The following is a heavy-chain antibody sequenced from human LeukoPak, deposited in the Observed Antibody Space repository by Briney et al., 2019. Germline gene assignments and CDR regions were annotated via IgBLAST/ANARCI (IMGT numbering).Heavy chain of an antibody. CDR1: GFTFSSYA. CDR2: ISGSGGST. D-gene: IGHD2-2*01. CDR3: AKGEEYCSSTSCYYYYYGMDV. Sequence: GGSLRLSCAASGFTFSSYAMSWVRQAPGKELEWVSAISGSGGSTYYADSVKGRFTISRDNSKNTLYLQMNNLRAEDTAVYYCAKGEEYCSSTSCYYYYYGMDVWGQGTTVTVSS. J-gene: IGHJ6*02. V-gene: IGHV3-23*01.